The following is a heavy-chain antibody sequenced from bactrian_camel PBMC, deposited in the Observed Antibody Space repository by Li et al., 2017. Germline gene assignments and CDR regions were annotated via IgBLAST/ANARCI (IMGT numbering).Heavy chain of an antibody. CDR1: GLTFSTYY. CDR2: ITSDGSNT. V-gene: IGHV3-2*01. J-gene: IGHJ6*01. Sequence: VQLVESGGGFMQPGGSLRLSCAASGLTFSTYYMTWVRQAPGKELEWVSSITSDGSNTYYADSVKGRFTISRDNAKNTVYLQMNSLKSEDTALYFCATARSGGSWTNDFGYWGHGTQVTVS. CDR3: ATARSGGSWTNDFGY. D-gene: IGHD2*01.